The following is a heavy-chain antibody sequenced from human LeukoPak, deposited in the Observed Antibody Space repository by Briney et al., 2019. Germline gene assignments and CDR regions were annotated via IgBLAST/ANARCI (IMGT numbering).Heavy chain of an antibody. CDR3: AKHTLLVVPAATYDY. D-gene: IGHD2-2*01. V-gene: IGHV3-23*01. J-gene: IGHJ4*02. Sequence: GGSLRLSCAASVFTFSSYPMSWVRQAPGKGLEWVSAISGSGGSTYYADSVKGRFTISRDNSKNTLYLQMNSLRAEDTAVYYCAKHTLLVVPAATYDYWGQGTLVTVSS. CDR2: ISGSGGST. CDR1: VFTFSSYP.